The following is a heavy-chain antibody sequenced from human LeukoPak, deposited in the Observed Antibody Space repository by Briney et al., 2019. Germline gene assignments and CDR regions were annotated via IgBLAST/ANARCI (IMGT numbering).Heavy chain of an antibody. J-gene: IGHJ5*02. CDR3: ARARGITIFGVDNNAKYNWFDP. D-gene: IGHD3-3*01. CDR1: GYTFTSYG. Sequence: ASVKVSCKASGYTFTSYGISWVRQAPGQGLEWMGWISAYNGNTNYAQKLQGRVTMTTDTSTSTAYMELRSLRSDDTAVYYCARARGITIFGVDNNAKYNWFDPWGQGTLVTVSS. V-gene: IGHV1-18*01. CDR2: ISAYNGNT.